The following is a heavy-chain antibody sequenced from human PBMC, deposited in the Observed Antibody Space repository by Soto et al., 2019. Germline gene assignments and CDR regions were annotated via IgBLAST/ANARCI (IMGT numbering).Heavy chain of an antibody. CDR3: ARGYYGSGSYYRYYYYYGMDV. J-gene: IGHJ6*02. D-gene: IGHD3-10*01. V-gene: IGHV3-23*01. CDR2: ISGSGDRT. Sequence: GGSLRLSWAASGFSFSSYAMSWGRQAPGKGLEWVSAISGSGDRTYYAGSVKGRFTISRDNSKNTLDLQMNSLRAEDTAVYYCARGYYGSGSYYRYYYYYGMDVRGQGTTVTVSS. CDR1: GFSFSSYA.